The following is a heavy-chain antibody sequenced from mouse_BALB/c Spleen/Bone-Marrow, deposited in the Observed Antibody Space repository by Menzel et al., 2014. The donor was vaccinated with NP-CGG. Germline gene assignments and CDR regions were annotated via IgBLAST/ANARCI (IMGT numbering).Heavy chain of an antibody. J-gene: IGHJ4*01. CDR3: ARCLTGTSAMDY. D-gene: IGHD4-1*01. Sequence: VQLQQSGAELVRPGTSVKVSCKASGYAFTNYLIEGVKQRPGQGLEWIGVIKPGSGGTNYNEKFKAKATLTADKSSSTAYMQLSSLTSDDSAVYFCARCLTGTSAMDYWGQGTSVTVSS. V-gene: IGHV1-54*01. CDR2: IKPGSGGT. CDR1: GYAFTNYL.